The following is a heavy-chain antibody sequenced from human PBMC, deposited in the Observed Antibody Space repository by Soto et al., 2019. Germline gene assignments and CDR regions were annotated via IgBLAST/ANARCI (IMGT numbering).Heavy chain of an antibody. CDR2: TSYDGSNK. Sequence: QLVESGGGVVQPGRSLRLSCAASGFTFSLYGMHWVRQAPGKGLEWVAVTSYDGSNKYYADSVKGRFTISRDNSKNTLYQQMNSLRAEDTAVYYCAKDSGYSGYDVYDYYYGMDVWGQGTTVTVSS. CDR3: AKDSGYSGYDVYDYYYGMDV. CDR1: GFTFSLYG. J-gene: IGHJ6*02. D-gene: IGHD5-12*01. V-gene: IGHV3-30*18.